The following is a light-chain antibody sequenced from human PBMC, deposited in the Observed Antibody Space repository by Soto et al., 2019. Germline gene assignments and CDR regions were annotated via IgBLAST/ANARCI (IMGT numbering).Light chain of an antibody. CDR2: GAS. V-gene: IGKV3D-15*03. CDR3: HHYWSPQRP. CDR1: QSVSSN. Sequence: EVGVTQAPATLSVSPGERATLSCRASQSVSSNLAWYQQKPGQAPRLLMYGASRRAIGIPARFSGRGSGTDFTLTISILDPEDFAIYYCHHYWSPQRPFGQGT. J-gene: IGKJ1*01.